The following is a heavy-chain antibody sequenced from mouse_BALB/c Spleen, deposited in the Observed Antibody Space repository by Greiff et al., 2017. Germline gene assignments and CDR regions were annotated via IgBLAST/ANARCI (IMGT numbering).Heavy chain of an antibody. CDR2: ILPGSGST. CDR3: ARKLRLRNAMDY. J-gene: IGHJ4*01. Sequence: VQLQQSGAELMKPGASVKISCKATGYTFSSYWIEWVKQRPGHGLEWIGEILPGSGSTNYNEKFKGKATFTADTSSNTAYMQLSSLTSEDSAVYYCARKLRLRNAMDYWGQGTSVTVSS. D-gene: IGHD1-2*01. V-gene: IGHV1-9*01. CDR1: GYTFSSYW.